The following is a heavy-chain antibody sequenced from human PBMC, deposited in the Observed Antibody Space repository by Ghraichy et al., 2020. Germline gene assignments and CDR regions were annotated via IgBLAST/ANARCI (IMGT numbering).Heavy chain of an antibody. D-gene: IGHD4-17*01. CDR2: IRSKANGGTT. Sequence: GSLRLSCTASGFTFGDYAMSWVRQAPGKGLEWVGFIRSKANGGTTEYATSVKCRFTISRDDSKSIVYLKMNSLKTEDTAVYYCTRLDGDFSFDYWGQGTLVTVSS. CDR3: TRLDGDFSFDY. J-gene: IGHJ4*02. CDR1: GFTFGDYA. V-gene: IGHV3-49*04.